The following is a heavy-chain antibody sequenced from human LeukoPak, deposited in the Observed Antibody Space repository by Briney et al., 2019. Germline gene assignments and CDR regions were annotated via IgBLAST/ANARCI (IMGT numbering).Heavy chain of an antibody. CDR3: ASIGGDGYNKGFDY. Sequence: GASVKVSCKASGYTFTGYYMHWVRQAPGQGLEWMGWINPNSGGTNYAQKFQGRVTMTRDTSISTAYMELSSLRSEDTAVYYCASIGGDGYNKGFDYWGQGTLVTVSS. J-gene: IGHJ4*02. D-gene: IGHD5-24*01. CDR1: GYTFTGYY. CDR2: INPNSGGT. V-gene: IGHV1-2*02.